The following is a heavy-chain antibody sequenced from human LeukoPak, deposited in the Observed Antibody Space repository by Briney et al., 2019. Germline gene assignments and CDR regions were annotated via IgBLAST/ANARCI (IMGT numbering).Heavy chain of an antibody. Sequence: ASVKVFCKASGYTFTSYYMHWVRQAPGQGLEWMGIINPSGGSTSYAQKFQGRVTMTRDTSTSTAYMELSSLRSEDTAVYYCARDREDGWYDYYGMDVWGQGTTVTVSS. CDR1: GYTFTSYY. CDR2: INPSGGST. J-gene: IGHJ6*02. CDR3: ARDREDGWYDYYGMDV. V-gene: IGHV1-46*01. D-gene: IGHD6-19*01.